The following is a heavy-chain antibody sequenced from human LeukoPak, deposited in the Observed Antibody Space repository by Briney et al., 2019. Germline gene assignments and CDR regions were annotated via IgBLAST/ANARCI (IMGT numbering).Heavy chain of an antibody. J-gene: IGHJ4*02. V-gene: IGHV3-21*01. Sequence: PGGSLRLSCAASGFTFSSYSMNWVRQAPGKGLEWVSSISSSSSYIYYADSVKGRFTISRDNAKNSLYLQMNSLRAEDTAVYYCARGDGYNYYGGYWGQGALVTVSS. CDR2: ISSSSSYI. CDR1: GFTFSSYS. D-gene: IGHD5-24*01. CDR3: ARGDGYNYYGGY.